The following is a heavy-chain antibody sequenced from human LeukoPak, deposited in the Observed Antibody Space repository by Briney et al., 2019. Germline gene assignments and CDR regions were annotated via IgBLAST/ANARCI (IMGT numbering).Heavy chain of an antibody. CDR3: ARGSRELYYFDY. CDR2: IYYSGSI. J-gene: IGHJ4*02. D-gene: IGHD1-7*01. CDR1: GGSISGYY. V-gene: IGHV4-59*08. Sequence: SETLSLTCIVSGGSISGYYWSWIRQPPGKGLEWIGNIYYSGSINYNPSLKSRVTISVDTSKNQFSLKLSSVTAADAAVYFCARGSRELYYFDYWGQGTLVTVSS.